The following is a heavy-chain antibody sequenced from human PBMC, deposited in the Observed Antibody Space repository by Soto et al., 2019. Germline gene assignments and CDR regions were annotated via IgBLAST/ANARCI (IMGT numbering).Heavy chain of an antibody. CDR1: GGTFSSYA. V-gene: IGHV1-69*01. CDR2: IIPIFGTA. Sequence: QVQLVQSGAEVKKPGSSVKVSCKASGGTFSSYAISWVRQAPGQGLEWMGGIIPIFGTANYAQKFQGRVTITADESTSTAYMELSSLRSEDTAVYYCARSESIAAADTEGAWFDPWVQGTLVTVSS. CDR3: ARSESIAAADTEGAWFDP. J-gene: IGHJ5*02. D-gene: IGHD6-13*01.